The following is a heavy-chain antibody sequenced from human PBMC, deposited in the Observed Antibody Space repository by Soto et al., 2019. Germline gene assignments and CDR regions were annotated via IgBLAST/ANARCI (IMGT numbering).Heavy chain of an antibody. CDR2: IITVIGLT. CDR3: AKNLAGTGQNAYDI. Sequence: QVQLVQSGAEVKKPGSSVRVSCTVSGGTFTTYTIDWARQAPGQGLEWMGRIITVIGLTNYGLPGRVTITANKSTSTAYLELSGLKSEDTAMYYCAKNLAGTGQNAYDIWGQGTMVTVSS. V-gene: IGHV1-69*02. D-gene: IGHD2-8*02. J-gene: IGHJ3*02. CDR1: GGTFTTYT.